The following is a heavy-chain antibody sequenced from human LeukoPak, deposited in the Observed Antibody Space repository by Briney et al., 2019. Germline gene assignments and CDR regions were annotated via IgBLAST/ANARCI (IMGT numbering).Heavy chain of an antibody. Sequence: PGGSLRLSCAASGFTFSNACMSWVRQAPGKGREWVGRFKRKSDGGTRDYAAPAKRRFPIQCEDPKKTLNQQLKSLKTEYISVYYRTTEHRVLMVYAVNDAFDIWGQGTMVTVSS. CDR1: GFTFSNAC. CDR3: TTEHRVLMVYAVNDAFDI. D-gene: IGHD2-8*01. J-gene: IGHJ3*02. V-gene: IGHV3-15*01. CDR2: FKRKSDGGTR.